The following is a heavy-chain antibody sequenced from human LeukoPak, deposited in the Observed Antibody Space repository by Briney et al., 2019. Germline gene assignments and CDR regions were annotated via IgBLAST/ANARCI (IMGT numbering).Heavy chain of an antibody. D-gene: IGHD3-22*01. CDR1: GFTFSSYG. J-gene: IGHJ4*02. CDR2: IWYDGSNK. CDR3: ANRDYYDSSGYYSYYFDY. V-gene: IGHV3-33*06. Sequence: GGSLRLSCAASGFTFSSYGMHWVRQAPGKGLEWVAVIWYDGSNKYYADSVKGRFTISRDNSKNTLYLQMNSLRAEDTAVYYCANRDYYDSSGYYSYYFDYWGQGTLVTVSS.